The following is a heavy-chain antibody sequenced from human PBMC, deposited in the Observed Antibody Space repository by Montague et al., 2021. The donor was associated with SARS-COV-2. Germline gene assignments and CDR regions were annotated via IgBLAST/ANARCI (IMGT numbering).Heavy chain of an antibody. CDR2: IYASGNI. J-gene: IGHJ6*02. D-gene: IGHD2-2*01. V-gene: IGHV4-61*02. CDR1: GGSISISSYY. CDR3: ASQEGVVVPAAQEDYYYYGMDV. Sequence: TLSLTCTVSGGSISISSYYWTWIRQPAGKGLEWIGRIYASGNINYNPSLKSRVTMSVDTSKNQFSLNLSSVTAADTAVYYCASQEGVVVPAAQEDYYYYGMDVWGQGTTVTVSS.